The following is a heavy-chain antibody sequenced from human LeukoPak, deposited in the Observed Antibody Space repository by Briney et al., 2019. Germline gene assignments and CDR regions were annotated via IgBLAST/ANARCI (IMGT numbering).Heavy chain of an antibody. CDR3: ARVEVPRDINDWYFDL. J-gene: IGHJ2*01. CDR1: GYTFTGYY. V-gene: IGHV1-2*06. CDR2: INPNSGDT. Sequence: ASVKVSCKASGYTFTGYYVHWVRQAPGQGLEWMGRINPNSGDTSYEQKFQGRVTMTRDTSISTAYMELSRLSSDDTAVYYCARVEVPRDINDWYFDLWGRGTLVTVSS. D-gene: IGHD2-15*01.